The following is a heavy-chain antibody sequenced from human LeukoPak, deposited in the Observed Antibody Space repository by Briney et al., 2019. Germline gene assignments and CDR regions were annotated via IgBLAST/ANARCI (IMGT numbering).Heavy chain of an antibody. CDR1: GYSISSGYY. CDR3: ATASHYGDYVKPKKAPALQH. V-gene: IGHV4-38-2*02. CDR2: IYHSGST. J-gene: IGHJ1*01. D-gene: IGHD4-17*01. Sequence: SETLSLTCTVSGYSISSGYYWGWIRQPPGKGLEWIGSIYHSGSTYYNPSLKSRVTISVDTSKNQFSLKLSSVTAADTAVYYCATASHYGDYVKPKKAPALQHWGQGTLVTVSS.